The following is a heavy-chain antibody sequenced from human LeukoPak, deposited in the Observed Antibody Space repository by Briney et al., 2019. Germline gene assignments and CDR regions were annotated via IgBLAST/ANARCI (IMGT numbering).Heavy chain of an antibody. Sequence: RGSLRLSWAASGFTFSSYAMSWGRQAPGKGLEWVSAISGSGGSTDYADSGKGRFAIARDNSKDTMYLQMNSLRAEDTAVYYCAKTGPQWFGELLAYFDYWGQGTLVTVSS. CDR2: ISGSGGST. D-gene: IGHD3-10*01. CDR3: AKTGPQWFGELLAYFDY. J-gene: IGHJ4*02. V-gene: IGHV3-23*01. CDR1: GFTFSSYA.